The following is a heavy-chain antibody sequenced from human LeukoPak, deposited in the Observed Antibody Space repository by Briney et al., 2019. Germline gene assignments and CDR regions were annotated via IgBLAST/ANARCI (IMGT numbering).Heavy chain of an antibody. CDR2: ISGSGGST. V-gene: IGHV3-23*01. J-gene: IGHJ6*02. Sequence: GGSLSLSCAASGFTFSSYAMSWVRQAPGKGLEWVSAISGSGGSTYYADSVKGRFTISRDNSKNTLYLQMNSLRAEDTAVYYCAKLTRAPLRTYYYGMDVWGQGTTVTVSS. D-gene: IGHD1-1*01. CDR3: AKLTRAPLRTYYYGMDV. CDR1: GFTFSSYA.